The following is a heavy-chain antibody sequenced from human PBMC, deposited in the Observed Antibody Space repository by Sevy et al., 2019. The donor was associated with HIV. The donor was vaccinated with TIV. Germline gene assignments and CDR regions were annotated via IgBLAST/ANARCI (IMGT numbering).Heavy chain of an antibody. V-gene: IGHV3-48*03. CDR2: ISSSGSTI. Sequence: GGYLRLYCAASGFTFSSYEMNWVRQAPGKGLAWVSYISSSGSTIYYADSVKGRFTISRDNAKNSLYLQMNSLRAEDTAVYYCARDNVVVPAAAAEYFQHWGQGTLVTVSS. CDR1: GFTFSSYE. J-gene: IGHJ1*01. CDR3: ARDNVVVPAAAAEYFQH. D-gene: IGHD2-2*01.